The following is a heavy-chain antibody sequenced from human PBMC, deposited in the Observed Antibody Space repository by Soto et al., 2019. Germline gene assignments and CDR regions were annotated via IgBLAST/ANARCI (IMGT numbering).Heavy chain of an antibody. CDR1: GGSISRGSYS. CDR2: IYHSGST. J-gene: IGHJ4*02. Sequence: SETLSLTCAVSGGSISRGSYSWSWIRQPPGKGLEWIGYIYHSGSTYYNPSLKSRVTISVDRSKNQFSLKLSSVTAADTAVYYCAAGGGLPRYYWGQGTLVSVSS. CDR3: AAGGGLPRYY. V-gene: IGHV4-30-2*01. D-gene: IGHD5-12*01.